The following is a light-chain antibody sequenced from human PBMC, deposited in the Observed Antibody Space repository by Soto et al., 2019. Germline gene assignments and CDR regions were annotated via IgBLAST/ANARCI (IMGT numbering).Light chain of an antibody. CDR3: RSYTGSSTHVV. CDR1: SSDVGGYNY. CDR2: DVS. Sequence: QSALTQPASVSGSPGQSITISCTGTSSDVGGYNYVSWYQQHPGKAPKLMIYDVSNRPSGVSNRFSGSKSGNTASLTISGLQDEDEADYYWRSYTGSSTHVVFGGGTKVTVL. V-gene: IGLV2-14*01. J-gene: IGLJ2*01.